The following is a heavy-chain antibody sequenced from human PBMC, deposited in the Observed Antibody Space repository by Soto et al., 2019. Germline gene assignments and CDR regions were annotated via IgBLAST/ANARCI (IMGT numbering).Heavy chain of an antibody. Sequence: EVQLLESGGGLVQPGGSLRLSCAASGFTFSIFAMSWVRQAPGKGLEWVSTISGRGGNTYYADSLKGRLTISRDNSKNTLNLQMDGRRGEDTAVYYWAKYRGTGDYGVNAVDIWGQETLVTVSS. V-gene: IGHV3-23*01. J-gene: IGHJ3*02. CDR1: GFTFSIFA. CDR2: ISGRGGNT. D-gene: IGHD7-27*01. CDR3: AKYRGTGDYGVNAVDI.